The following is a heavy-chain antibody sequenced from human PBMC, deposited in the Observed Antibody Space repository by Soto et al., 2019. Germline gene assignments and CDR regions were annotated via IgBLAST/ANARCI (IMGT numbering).Heavy chain of an antibody. J-gene: IGHJ4*02. CDR3: ARGRPGYYYLDY. D-gene: IGHD3-9*01. CDR1: EFTFTNYW. V-gene: IGHV3-74*01. Sequence: EVQLVESGGGLVQPGGSLRLSCAASEFTFTNYWMHWVRQVPGMGLVWVSRIDGDGSRTSYAVSVKGRFTISRYNAKNTLYLQMNSLRAEDTAVYYCARGRPGYYYLDYWGQGTLVTVSS. CDR2: IDGDGSRT.